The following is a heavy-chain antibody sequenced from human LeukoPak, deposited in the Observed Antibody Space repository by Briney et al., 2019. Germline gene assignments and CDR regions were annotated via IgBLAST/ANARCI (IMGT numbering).Heavy chain of an antibody. CDR1: GFNFDYYG. D-gene: IGHD2-21*01. V-gene: IGHV3-20*04. CDR2: INWNGGST. J-gene: IGHJ4*02. CDR3: ATIGVGRWSFDH. Sequence: PGGSLRLSCAASGFNFDYYGMSWVRLVPGKGLEWVSGINWNGGSTSYADSVRGRFTISRDNARNSLYLQMNSLRAEDTALYYCATIGVGRWSFDHWGQGTLVTVSS.